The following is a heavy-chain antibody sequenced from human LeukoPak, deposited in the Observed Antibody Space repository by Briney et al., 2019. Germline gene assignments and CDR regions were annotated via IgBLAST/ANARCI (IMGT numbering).Heavy chain of an antibody. J-gene: IGHJ6*03. V-gene: IGHV4-4*07. CDR3: ARETSQKGAHYMDV. D-gene: IGHD3-16*01. Sequence: SETLSLTCTVSGGSISSYYWSWMRQPAGKGLEWIGRMYTSGSTNYNPSLKSRVTMSVDTSKNQFSLKLSSVTAADTAVYYCARETSQKGAHYMDVWGKGTTVTISS. CDR1: GGSISSYY. CDR2: MYTSGST.